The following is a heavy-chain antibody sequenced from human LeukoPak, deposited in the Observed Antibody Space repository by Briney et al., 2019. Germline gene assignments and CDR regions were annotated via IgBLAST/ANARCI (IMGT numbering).Heavy chain of an antibody. J-gene: IGHJ6*02. V-gene: IGHV3-21*01. Sequence: GGSLRLSCAASGFTFSSYSMNWVRQAPGKGLEWVSSISSSSYIYYADSVKGRFTISRDNAKNSLYLQMNSLRAEDTAVYYCARVRTQSGYVSYYYYGMDVWGQGTTVTVSS. CDR2: ISSSSYI. CDR3: ARVRTQSGYVSYYYYGMDV. CDR1: GFTFSSYS. D-gene: IGHD5-12*01.